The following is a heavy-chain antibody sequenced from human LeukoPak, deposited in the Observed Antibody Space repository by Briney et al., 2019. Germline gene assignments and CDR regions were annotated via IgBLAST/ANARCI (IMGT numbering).Heavy chain of an antibody. CDR3: SRGWLQPYWYFDL. V-gene: IGHV1-18*01. CDR1: GYTFSNYG. D-gene: IGHD5-24*01. J-gene: IGHJ2*01. Sequence: GASVKVSCKASGYTFSNYGISWVRQAPGQGLEWMGWISTYNGNTDYAQKPQRRVTMTTDTSTTTGYMELRRLRSDDTAVYYCSRGWLQPYWYFDLWGRGTVVTVSS. CDR2: ISTYNGNT.